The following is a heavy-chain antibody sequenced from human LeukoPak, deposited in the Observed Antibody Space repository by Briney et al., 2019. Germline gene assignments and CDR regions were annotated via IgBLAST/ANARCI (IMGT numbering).Heavy chain of an antibody. CDR3: ARTTEGYAGGPGYSYYYYLDV. CDR1: GGSISSYY. V-gene: IGHV4-59*01. Sequence: SETLSLTCTVSGGSISSYYGSWIRQPPGKGLEWIGYIYYSGSTHYNPSLKSRVTISVDTSKNQFSLKLRSVTAADTAVYYCARTTEGYAGGPGYSYYYYLDVWGKGTTVTISS. CDR2: IYYSGST. D-gene: IGHD5-12*01. J-gene: IGHJ6*03.